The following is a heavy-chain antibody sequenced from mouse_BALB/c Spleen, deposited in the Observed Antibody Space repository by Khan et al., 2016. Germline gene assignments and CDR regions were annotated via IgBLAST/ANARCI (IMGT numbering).Heavy chain of an antibody. V-gene: IGHV3-2*02. CDR3: ARDTTVVAKDYFDY. Sequence: VQLKESGPGLVKPSQSLSLTCTVTGYSITSDYAWNWIRQFPGNKLEWMGYISYSGSTSYNPSLKSRISITRDTSKNQFFLQLNSVTTEDTATYDCARDTTVVAKDYFDYWGQGTTLTVSS. CDR1: GYSITSDYA. J-gene: IGHJ2*01. D-gene: IGHD1-1*01. CDR2: ISYSGST.